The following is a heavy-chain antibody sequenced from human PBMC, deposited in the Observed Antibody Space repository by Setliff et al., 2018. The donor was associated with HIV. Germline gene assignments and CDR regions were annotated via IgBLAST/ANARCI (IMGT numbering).Heavy chain of an antibody. J-gene: IGHJ6*02. D-gene: IGHD1-26*01. CDR1: GFTFSSYP. Sequence: PGGSLRLSCAASGFTFSSYPMSWVRQAPGKGLEWVSAIGGSTGSTYYADSVKGRFTISTDNSKNTLYLQMNSLRAEDTAVYYCAKPLTQWGVSPYHYAVDVWGQGTTVTVSS. CDR2: IGGSTGST. CDR3: AKPLTQWGVSPYHYAVDV. V-gene: IGHV3-23*01.